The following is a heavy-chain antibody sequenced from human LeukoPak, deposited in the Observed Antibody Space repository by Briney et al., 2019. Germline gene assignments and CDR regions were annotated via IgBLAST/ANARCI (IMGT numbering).Heavy chain of an antibody. Sequence: PSETLSLTCTVSGGSISSSSYYWGWIRQPPGKGLEWIGSIYYSGSTYYNPSLKSRVTISVDTSKNQFSLKLSSVTAADTAVYYCARDPFFGYSSGWYESDWFDPWGQGTLVTVSS. CDR2: IYYSGST. J-gene: IGHJ5*02. V-gene: IGHV4-39*07. CDR3: ARDPFFGYSSGWYESDWFDP. D-gene: IGHD6-19*01. CDR1: GGSISSSSYY.